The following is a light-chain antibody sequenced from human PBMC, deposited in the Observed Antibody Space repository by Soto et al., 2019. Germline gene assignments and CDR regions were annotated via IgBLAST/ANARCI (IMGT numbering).Light chain of an antibody. J-gene: IGLJ1*01. CDR1: SSDVGSYDL. V-gene: IGLV2-23*02. Sequence: QSVLTQPASVSGSPGQSIAISYTGTSSDVGSYDLVSWYQQHPGKAPKLMIYEVTKRPSGVSSRFSGSKSGNTASLTISGLETEDDADYYCCSSAGGGTYVFGTGTKVTVL. CDR2: EVT. CDR3: CSSAGGGTYV.